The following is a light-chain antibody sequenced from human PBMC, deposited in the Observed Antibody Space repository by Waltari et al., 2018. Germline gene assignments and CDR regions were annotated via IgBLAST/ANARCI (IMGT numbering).Light chain of an antibody. Sequence: QSALTQSASVSGSPGQSITIPCTGTRSDFAVLNSVSWYQQHPGKAPQLMIYDVSKRPSGVSNRFSGSKSGNTASLTISGLQAEDEADYYCSSYTSTWVFGGGTKLTVL. CDR2: DVS. V-gene: IGLV2-14*01. CDR1: RSDFAVLNS. J-gene: IGLJ3*02. CDR3: SSYTSTWV.